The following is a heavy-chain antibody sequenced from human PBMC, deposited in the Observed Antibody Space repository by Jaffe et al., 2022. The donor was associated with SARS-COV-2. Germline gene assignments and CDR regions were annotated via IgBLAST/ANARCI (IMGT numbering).Heavy chain of an antibody. CDR3: ARGPALMVRGVISLLFDY. CDR1: GGSVSSGPFY. J-gene: IGHJ4*02. V-gene: IGHV4-61*01. Sequence: QVQLQESGPGLVKPSETLSLTCTVTGGSVSSGPFYWSWVRQPPGKGLEWLGYIYYSGTTNYNPSLRSRVTISADTSKNQFSLKLSSVTAADTAVYYCARGPALMVRGVISLLFDYWGQGTLVTVSP. CDR2: IYYSGTT. D-gene: IGHD3-10*01.